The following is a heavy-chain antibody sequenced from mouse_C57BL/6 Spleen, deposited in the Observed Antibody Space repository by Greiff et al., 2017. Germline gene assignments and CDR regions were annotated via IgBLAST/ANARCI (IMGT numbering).Heavy chain of an antibody. V-gene: IGHV1-81*01. CDR1: GYTFTSYG. CDR3: ARAERSVLFAY. J-gene: IGHJ3*01. Sequence: QVQLQQSGAELARPGASVKLSCKASGYTFTSYGISWVKQRTGQGLEWIGEIYPRSGNTYYNEKFKGRATLTADKSSSTAYLELRSLTSEDSAVYYCARAERSVLFAYWGQGTLVTVSA. CDR2: IYPRSGNT.